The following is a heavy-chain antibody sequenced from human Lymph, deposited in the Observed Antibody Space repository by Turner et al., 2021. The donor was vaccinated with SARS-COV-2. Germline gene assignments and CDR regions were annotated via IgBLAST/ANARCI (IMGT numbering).Heavy chain of an antibody. D-gene: IGHD3-10*01. CDR3: ARFVGGFGELGYYYYYGMDV. CDR1: GGTFSSYA. V-gene: IGHV1-69*10. J-gene: IGHJ6*02. Sequence: QVQLVQSGAEVKKPGSSVKVSCKASGGTFSSYAISWVRQAPGQGIECMGWSIPILRIATYAQKFQGRVTITADKSTSTAYMELSSLRSEDTAVFYFARFVGGFGELGYYYYYGMDVWGQGTTFTVSS. CDR2: SIPILRIA.